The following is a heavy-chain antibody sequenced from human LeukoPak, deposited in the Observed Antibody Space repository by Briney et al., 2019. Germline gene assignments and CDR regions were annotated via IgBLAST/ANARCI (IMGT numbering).Heavy chain of an antibody. CDR3: ARGFGGGNPSWFDP. Sequence: GGSLRLSCAASGFTFSSYSMNWVRQAPGKGLEWVSSISSSSSYIYYADSVKGRFTISRDNAKISLYLQMNSLRAEDTAVYYCARGFGGGNPSWFDPWGQGTLVTVSS. V-gene: IGHV3-21*01. CDR1: GFTFSSYS. J-gene: IGHJ5*02. CDR2: ISSSSSYI. D-gene: IGHD4-23*01.